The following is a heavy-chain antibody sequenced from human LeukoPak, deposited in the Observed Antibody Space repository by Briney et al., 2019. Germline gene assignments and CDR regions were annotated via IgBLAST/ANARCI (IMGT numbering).Heavy chain of an antibody. CDR2: IYTSGST. CDR3: ARDRHSIRFLEWLTPFDI. D-gene: IGHD3-3*01. J-gene: IGHJ3*02. Sequence: SQTLSLTCTVSGGSISSGSYYWSWIRQPAGKGLEWIGRIYTSGSTNYNPSLKRRVTISVDPSKNQFSLKRRSVTAADTAVYYCARDRHSIRFLEWLTPFDIWGQGTMVTVSS. V-gene: IGHV4-61*02. CDR1: GGSISSGSYY.